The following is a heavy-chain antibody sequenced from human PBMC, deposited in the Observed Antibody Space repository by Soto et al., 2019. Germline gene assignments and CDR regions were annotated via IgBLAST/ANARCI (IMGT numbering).Heavy chain of an antibody. Sequence: EVQLLESGGGLVQPGGSLRLSCAASGFTFSSYAMSWVRQAPGKGLEWVSAISGSGVSTYYADSVKGRFTISRENSKNTLYLQMNSLRAEDTAVYYCAKDGGYDFLSGYYYYYGMDVWGQGTTVTVSS. CDR2: ISGSGVST. CDR1: GFTFSSYA. D-gene: IGHD3-3*01. J-gene: IGHJ6*02. V-gene: IGHV3-23*01. CDR3: AKDGGYDFLSGYYYYYGMDV.